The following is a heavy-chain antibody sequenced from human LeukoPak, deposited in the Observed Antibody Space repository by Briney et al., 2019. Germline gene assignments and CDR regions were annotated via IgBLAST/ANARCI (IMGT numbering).Heavy chain of an antibody. Sequence: SETLSLTCTVSGGSISSYYWSWIRQPPEKGLEWIGYIYYSGSTNYSPSLKSRVTISVDKSKNQFSLKLSSVTAADTAVYFCARVMGATSSVFDFWGQGTLVTVSS. V-gene: IGHV4-59*01. CDR1: GGSISSYY. CDR3: ARVMGATSSVFDF. CDR2: IYYSGST. D-gene: IGHD1-26*01. J-gene: IGHJ4*02.